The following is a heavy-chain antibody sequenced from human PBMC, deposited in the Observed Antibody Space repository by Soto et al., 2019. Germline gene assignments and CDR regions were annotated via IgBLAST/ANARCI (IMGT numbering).Heavy chain of an antibody. CDR1: GYTFTGYY. Sequence: ASVKVSCKASGYTFTGYYMHWVRQAPGQGLEWMGWINPNSGGTNYAQKFQGRATMTRDTSISTAYMELSRLRSDDTAVYYCARVYYYYYYGMDVWGQGTTVTVSS. V-gene: IGHV1-2*02. J-gene: IGHJ6*02. CDR3: ARVYYYYYYGMDV. CDR2: INPNSGGT.